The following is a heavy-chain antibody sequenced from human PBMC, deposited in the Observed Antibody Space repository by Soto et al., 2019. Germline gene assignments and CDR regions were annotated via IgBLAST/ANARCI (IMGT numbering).Heavy chain of an antibody. CDR2: ISAYNGNT. CDR3: ARDVWFGELLGDYYYYGMDV. CDR1: GYTFTSYG. V-gene: IGHV1-18*01. D-gene: IGHD3-10*01. Sequence: GASVKVSCKASGYTFTSYGISWVRQAPGQGLEWMGWISAYNGNTNYAQKLQGRVTMTTDTSTSTAYMELRSLRSDDTAVYYCARDVWFGELLGDYYYYGMDVWGQGTTVTVSS. J-gene: IGHJ6*02.